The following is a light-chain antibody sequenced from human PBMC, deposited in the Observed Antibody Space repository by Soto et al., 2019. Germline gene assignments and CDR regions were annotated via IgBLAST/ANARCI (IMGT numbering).Light chain of an antibody. J-gene: IGKJ5*01. CDR2: AAS. Sequence: DIQLTQSPSFLSASVGDRVTITCRASQGISSYLAWYQQKPGKAPKLLIYAASTLQSGVPSRFSGSGSGTEFTLTISSLQPEDFATYYCQQLNSYPPSTFGQGTLLEIK. CDR3: QQLNSYPPST. CDR1: QGISSY. V-gene: IGKV1-9*01.